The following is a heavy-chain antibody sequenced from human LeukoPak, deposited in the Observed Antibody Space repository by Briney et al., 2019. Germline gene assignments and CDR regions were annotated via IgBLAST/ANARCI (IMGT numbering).Heavy chain of an antibody. V-gene: IGHV1-2*02. CDR3: ARNPRYCSSTSCSKYYYYGMDV. D-gene: IGHD2-2*01. CDR2: INPNSGGT. CDR1: GYTFTGYH. Sequence: ASVKVSCKASGYTFTGYHMHWVRQAPGQGLEWMGWINPNSGGTNYAQKFQGRVTMTRDTSISTAYMELSRLRSDDTAVYYCARNPRYCSSTSCSKYYYYGMDVWGQGTTVTVSS. J-gene: IGHJ6*02.